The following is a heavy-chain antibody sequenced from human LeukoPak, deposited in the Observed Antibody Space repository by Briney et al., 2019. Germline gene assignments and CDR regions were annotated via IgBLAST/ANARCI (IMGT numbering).Heavy chain of an antibody. V-gene: IGHV3-23*01. CDR3: AKDLRVVRPAAPDYMDV. CDR2: IRGSGTT. D-gene: IGHD2-2*01. CDR1: GFMLSTWD. Sequence: GGSLRLSCAASGFMLSTWDLSWVRQAPGKGLEWVSHIRGSGTTYNADSVKSRCTISRDNSKHTLYLQMNRLRAEDTAVYYCAKDLRVVRPAAPDYMDVWGKGTTVTVPS. J-gene: IGHJ6*03.